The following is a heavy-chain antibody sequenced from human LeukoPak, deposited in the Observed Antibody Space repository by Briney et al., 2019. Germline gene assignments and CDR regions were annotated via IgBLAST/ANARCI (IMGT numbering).Heavy chain of an antibody. V-gene: IGHV4-4*02. CDR1: GGSISSSNW. Sequence: PSETLSLTCAVSGGSISSSNWWSWVRQPPGKGLEWIGEIYHSGSTNYNPSLKSRVTISVDKSKNQFSLKLSSVTAADTAVYYCASSYGDYGPYYFDYWGQGTLVTVSS. CDR2: IYHSGST. D-gene: IGHD4-17*01. J-gene: IGHJ4*02. CDR3: ASSYGDYGPYYFDY.